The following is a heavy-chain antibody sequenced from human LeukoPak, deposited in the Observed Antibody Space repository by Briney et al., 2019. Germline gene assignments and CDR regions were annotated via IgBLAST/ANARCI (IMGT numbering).Heavy chain of an antibody. CDR2: MNPNSGNT. CDR1: GYTFTSYD. V-gene: IGHV1-8*01. D-gene: IGHD6-19*01. Sequence: SVKVSSKAYGYTFTSYDINWVRQATGHGLEWTGWMNPNSGNTGYAQKFQGRVTMTRNTSISTAYMELSSLRSEDTAVYYCARRSARLGFDYWGQGTLVTVSS. J-gene: IGHJ4*02. CDR3: ARRSARLGFDY.